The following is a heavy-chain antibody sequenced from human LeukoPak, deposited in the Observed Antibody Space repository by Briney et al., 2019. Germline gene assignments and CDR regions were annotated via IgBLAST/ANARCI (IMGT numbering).Heavy chain of an antibody. CDR2: IYYSGST. Sequence: SETLSLTCTVSGGSISSSSYYWGWIRQPPGKGLEWIGSIYYSGSTYYNPSLKSRVTISVDTSKNQFSLKLSSVTAADTAVYYCASGGGRWLQLDYWGQGTLVTVSS. J-gene: IGHJ4*02. CDR1: GGSISSSSYY. D-gene: IGHD5-24*01. V-gene: IGHV4-39*01. CDR3: ASGGGRWLQLDY.